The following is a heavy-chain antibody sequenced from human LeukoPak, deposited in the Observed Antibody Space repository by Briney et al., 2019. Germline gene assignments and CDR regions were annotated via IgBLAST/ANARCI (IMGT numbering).Heavy chain of an antibody. CDR1: GGSISSYY. V-gene: IGHV4-59*01. J-gene: IGHJ3*02. Sequence: SETLSLTCTVSGGSISSYYWSWMRQPPGKGLDWIGYISDSGSTYYNPSLKSRLTISVDTSKNYFSLNLSSVTAADTAVYYCARAPFYGTNSRGAFEIWGQGTMVTVSS. D-gene: IGHD4-23*01. CDR2: ISDSGST. CDR3: ARAPFYGTNSRGAFEI.